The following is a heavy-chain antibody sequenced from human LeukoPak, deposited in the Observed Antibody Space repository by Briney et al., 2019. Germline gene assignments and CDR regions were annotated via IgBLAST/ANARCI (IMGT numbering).Heavy chain of an antibody. CDR1: GFTFSSYA. CDR2: ISSNGGST. D-gene: IGHD2-15*01. Sequence: GGSLRLSCSASGFTFSSYAMHWVRQAPGKGLEYVSAISSNGGSTYYADSVKGRFTISRDNSKNTLYLQMSSLRAEDTAVYYCAGAQGGGPWQYYYGMDVWGKGTTVTVSS. J-gene: IGHJ6*04. CDR3: AGAQGGGPWQYYYGMDV. V-gene: IGHV3-64D*06.